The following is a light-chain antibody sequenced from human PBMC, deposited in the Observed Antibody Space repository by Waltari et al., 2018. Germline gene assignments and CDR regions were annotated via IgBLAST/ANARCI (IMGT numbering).Light chain of an antibody. J-gene: IGKJ2*03. CDR1: ENVNNY. CDR3: QHGYGTPYS. V-gene: IGKV1-39*01. Sequence: DIQMTQSPYSMSASVGDRVTITCRASENVNNYLNWYQQKPRKAPKLLIYKASTLQSGVPSRFSGSGSGTDYTFTISSLQSEDVATYYCQHGYGTPYSFGQGTKVEIK. CDR2: KAS.